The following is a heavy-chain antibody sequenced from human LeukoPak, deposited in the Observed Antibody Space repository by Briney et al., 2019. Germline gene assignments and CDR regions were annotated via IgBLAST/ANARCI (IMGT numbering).Heavy chain of an antibody. Sequence: PGGSLRLSCAASGFTFSSYSMNWVRQAPGKGLEWVSSISSSSSYIYYADSVKGRFTISRDNAKNSLYLQMNSLRAEDTALYYCATLGSAAAGRGYFDYWGQGTLVTVSS. D-gene: IGHD6-13*01. CDR3: ATLGSAAAGRGYFDY. J-gene: IGHJ4*02. CDR1: GFTFSSYS. CDR2: ISSSSSYI. V-gene: IGHV3-21*04.